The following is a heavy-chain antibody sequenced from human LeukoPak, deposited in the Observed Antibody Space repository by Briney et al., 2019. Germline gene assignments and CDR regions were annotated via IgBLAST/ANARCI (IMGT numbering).Heavy chain of an antibody. CDR1: GFTFSSYG. V-gene: IGHV3-30*18. CDR3: AKDYELWLVAASYYFDY. Sequence: GRSLRLSCAASGFTFSSYGMLWVRQAPGKGLEWVAVISYDGSNKYYADSVKGRFTISRDNSKNTLYLQMNSLRAEDTAVYYCAKDYELWLVAASYYFDYWGQGPLVTVSS. J-gene: IGHJ4*02. CDR2: ISYDGSNK. D-gene: IGHD2-15*01.